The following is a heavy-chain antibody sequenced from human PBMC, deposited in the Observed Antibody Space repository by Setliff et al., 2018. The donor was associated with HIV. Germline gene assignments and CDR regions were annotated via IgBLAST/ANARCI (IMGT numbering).Heavy chain of an antibody. CDR1: GFTFSTYS. D-gene: IGHD5-18*01. V-gene: IGHV3-48*01. J-gene: IGHJ5*01. CDR3: ARGCEYSCWFYS. CDR2: ISRSSNTV. Sequence: GGSLRLSCAASGFTFSTYSMNWVRQAPGKGLEWVSYISRSSNTVYYADSLKGRFTISRDNAKNSLYLQMNSLRAEDTALYYCARGCEYSCWFYSWGQGTLVTVSS.